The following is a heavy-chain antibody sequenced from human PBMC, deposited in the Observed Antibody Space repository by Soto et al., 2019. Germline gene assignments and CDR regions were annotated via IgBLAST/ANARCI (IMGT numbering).Heavy chain of an antibody. J-gene: IGHJ5*02. D-gene: IGHD2-8*01. CDR1: GFTFSSYS. V-gene: IGHV3-48*02. CDR3: ARDNGMAGSFEA. CDR2: ISIGSTTI. Sequence: EVQVVESGGGLVQPGGSLRLSCAASGFTFSSYSMNWVRQAPGKGLEWVSYISIGSTTIFYADSVKGRFTISRDNAQNSLYLQMNSLRDEDTAVYYCARDNGMAGSFEAWGQGTLVTVSS.